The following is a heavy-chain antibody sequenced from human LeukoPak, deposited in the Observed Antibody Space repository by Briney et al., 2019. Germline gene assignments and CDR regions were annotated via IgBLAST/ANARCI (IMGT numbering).Heavy chain of an antibody. CDR2: IYYSGST. J-gene: IGHJ3*02. CDR3: ARVYRRGYCSSTSCYMPHAFDI. Sequence: PSETLSLTCTVSGGSISSYYWSWIRQPPGKGLEWIGYIYYSGSTNYNPSLKSRVTISVDTSKNQFSLKLSSVTAADTAVYYCARVYRRGYCSSTSCYMPHAFDIWGQGTMVTVSS. D-gene: IGHD2-2*02. V-gene: IGHV4-59*12. CDR1: GGSISSYY.